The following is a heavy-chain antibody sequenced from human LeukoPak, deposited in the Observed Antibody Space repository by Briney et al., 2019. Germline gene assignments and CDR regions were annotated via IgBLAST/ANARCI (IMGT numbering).Heavy chain of an antibody. CDR2: IYYSGST. D-gene: IGHD3-3*01. V-gene: IGHV4-59*11. CDR1: GGAISSHY. J-gene: IGHJ4*02. Sequence: SETLSLTCTVSGGAISSHYWSWIRQPPGKGLEGVGYIYYSGSTNYNPSLKSRVTISVDTSKNQFSLKLSSVTAADTAVYYCARGFTYYDFWSGAALFDYWGQGTLVTVSS. CDR3: ARGFTYYDFWSGAALFDY.